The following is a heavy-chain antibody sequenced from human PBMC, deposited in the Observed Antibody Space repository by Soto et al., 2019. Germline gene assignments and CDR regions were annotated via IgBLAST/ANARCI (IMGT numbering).Heavy chain of an antibody. CDR2: IYPSDSDT. Sequence: GESLEISCLGSGYNFAGYWIAWVRQMPGKGLELMGIIYPSDSDTRYRPSFQGQVTISADKSISSAYLQWSSLRASDTAMYYCARGGVSTRTFDYWGQGTPVTVSS. V-gene: IGHV5-51*01. CDR1: GYNFAGYW. CDR3: ARGGVSTRTFDY. J-gene: IGHJ4*02. D-gene: IGHD3-3*01.